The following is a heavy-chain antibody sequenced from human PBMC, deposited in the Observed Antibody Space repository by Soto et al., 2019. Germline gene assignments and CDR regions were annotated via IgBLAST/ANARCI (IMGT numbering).Heavy chain of an antibody. V-gene: IGHV5-51*01. CDR1: GYTFTNYW. J-gene: IGHJ4*02. CDR3: ARTPGSYLYYFDY. CDR2: IYPGDSDT. Sequence: GESLKISCKGSGYTFTNYWIGWVRQMPGKGLEWMGIIYPGDSDTRYSPSFQGRVTISADKSISTAYLQWSSLKASDTAMYYCARTPGSYLYYFDYWGQGTLVTVSS. D-gene: IGHD1-26*01.